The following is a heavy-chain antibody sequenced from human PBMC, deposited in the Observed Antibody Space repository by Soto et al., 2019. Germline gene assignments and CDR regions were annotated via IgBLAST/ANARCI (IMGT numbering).Heavy chain of an antibody. CDR2: IIPIFGTA. D-gene: IGHD6-6*01. CDR1: GGTFSSYA. CDR3: ARDGEYSSSSGAYYYGMDV. J-gene: IGHJ6*02. Sequence: QVQLVQSGAEVKKPGSSVKVSCKASGGTFSSYAISWVRQAPEQGLEWMGGIIPIFGTANYAQKFQGRVTITADESTSTAYMELSSLRSEDTAVYYCARDGEYSSSSGAYYYGMDVWGQGTTVTVSS. V-gene: IGHV1-69*01.